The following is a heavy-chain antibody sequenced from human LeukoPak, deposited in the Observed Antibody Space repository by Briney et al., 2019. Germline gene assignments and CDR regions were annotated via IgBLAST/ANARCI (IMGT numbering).Heavy chain of an antibody. Sequence: PSETLSLTCTVSGGSISSSSYYWGWIRQPPGKGLEWIASIYYGGNTYYNPSLKSRVTIYVDTSKNQFSLKLSSVTAADTAVYYCARTYYDTLTGSPKGWFDPWGQGTPVTVSS. J-gene: IGHJ5*02. CDR2: IYYGGNT. D-gene: IGHD3-9*01. CDR3: ARTYYDTLTGSPKGWFDP. V-gene: IGHV4-39*01. CDR1: GGSISSSSYY.